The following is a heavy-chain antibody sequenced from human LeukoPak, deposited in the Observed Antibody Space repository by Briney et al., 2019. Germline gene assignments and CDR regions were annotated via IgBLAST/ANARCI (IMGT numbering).Heavy chain of an antibody. D-gene: IGHD5-24*01. Sequence: GGALRLSCGASGFAFSSYGMHWVRHAPGKGLEWVAVISYDGSNKYYADSVKGRFTISRDNSKNTLYLQMNSLRAEDTAVYFCARSRDGYKRFDSWGQGTLVTVSS. J-gene: IGHJ4*02. CDR3: ARSRDGYKRFDS. CDR2: ISYDGSNK. V-gene: IGHV3-30*03. CDR1: GFAFSSYG.